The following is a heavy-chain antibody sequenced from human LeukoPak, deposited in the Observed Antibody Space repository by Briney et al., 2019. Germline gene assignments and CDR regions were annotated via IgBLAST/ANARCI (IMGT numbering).Heavy chain of an antibody. CDR3: ARSYGEYYYYYYMDV. V-gene: IGHV4-31*03. CDR1: GGSISSGGYY. Sequence: SSETLSLTCTLSGGSISSGGYYSRWIRQHPGKVLELFGYIYYSGSTYYNPSLKSRVTISVDTSKNQFSLKLSSVTAADTAVYYCARSYGEYYYYYYMDVWGKGTTVTVSS. D-gene: IGHD3-10*01. CDR2: IYYSGST. J-gene: IGHJ6*03.